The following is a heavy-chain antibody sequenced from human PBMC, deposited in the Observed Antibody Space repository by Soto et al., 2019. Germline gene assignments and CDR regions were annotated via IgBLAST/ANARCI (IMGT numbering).Heavy chain of an antibody. CDR3: ARCRSYGSGFWPPYFDY. J-gene: IGHJ4*02. Sequence: EVPLVESGGGLVQPGGSLRLSCAASGFTFSGYWMSWVRQAPGKGLEWVANIKQDGSANYYVDSVKGRFTISRDNAQKSLYLQMNSLRAEDTAVYYCARCRSYGSGFWPPYFDYWGQGTLVTVSS. V-gene: IGHV3-7*05. CDR1: GFTFSGYW. CDR2: IKQDGSAN. D-gene: IGHD3-10*01.